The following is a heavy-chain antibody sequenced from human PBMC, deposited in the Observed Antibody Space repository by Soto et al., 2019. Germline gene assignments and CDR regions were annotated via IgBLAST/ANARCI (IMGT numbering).Heavy chain of an antibody. Sequence: SETLSLTCSVSGDSISTVDYFWAWIRQPPGQALEYIGYIYKSATTHYNPSFESRVAISLDTSKSQFSLNVTSVTAADTAVYFCARGRYCINGRCFPNWFDSWGQGNLVTVSS. CDR2: IYKSATT. D-gene: IGHD2-8*01. CDR1: GDSISTVDYF. V-gene: IGHV4-30-4*01. CDR3: ARGRYCINGRCFPNWFDS. J-gene: IGHJ5*01.